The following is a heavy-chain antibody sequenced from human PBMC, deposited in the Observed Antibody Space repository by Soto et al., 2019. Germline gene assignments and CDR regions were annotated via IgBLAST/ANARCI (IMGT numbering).Heavy chain of an antibody. CDR2: ISGSGGRT. CDR1: GFNFSSHA. Sequence: GRSQRVPRGSAGFNFSSHARSFVRQTTGKGLEWVSAISGSGGRTYYADSVKGRVTISRENSKNTLYQQMNSLRAEDPAAYYCVVAASRQRYNDPYMEVRLKRTTVTVSS. D-gene: IGHD2-15*01. V-gene: IGHV3-23*01. CDR3: VVAASRQRYNDPYMEV. J-gene: IGHJ6*03.